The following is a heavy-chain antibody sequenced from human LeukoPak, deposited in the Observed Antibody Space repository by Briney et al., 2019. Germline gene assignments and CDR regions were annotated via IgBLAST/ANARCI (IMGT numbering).Heavy chain of an antibody. CDR3: ARDCSGGSCYGSIDY. Sequence: ASVKVSCKASGYTFTSYYMHWVRQAPGQGLEWMGIINPSGGSTSYAQKFQGRVTMTRDTSTSTVYMELSSLRSEDTAVYYCARDCSGGSCYGSIDYWGQGTLVTVSS. CDR1: GYTFTSYY. J-gene: IGHJ4*02. D-gene: IGHD2-15*01. CDR2: INPSGGST. V-gene: IGHV1-46*01.